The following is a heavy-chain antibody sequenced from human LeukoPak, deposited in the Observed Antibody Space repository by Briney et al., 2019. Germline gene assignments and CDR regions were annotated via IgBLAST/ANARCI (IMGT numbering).Heavy chain of an antibody. CDR3: ARLFGLPARGVIIGYYFDY. V-gene: IGHV4-39*01. Sequence: PSETLSLTCTVSGGSISSSSYYWGWIRQPPGQGLEWIGSIYYSGSTYYNPSLKSRVTISVDTSKNQFSLKLSSVTAADTAVYYCARLFGLPARGVIIGYYFDYWGQGTLVTVSS. CDR2: IYYSGST. D-gene: IGHD3-10*01. CDR1: GGSISSSSYY. J-gene: IGHJ4*02.